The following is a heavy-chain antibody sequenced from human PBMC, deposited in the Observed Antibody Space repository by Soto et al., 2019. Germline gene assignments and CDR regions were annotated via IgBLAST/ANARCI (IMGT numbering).Heavy chain of an antibody. V-gene: IGHV1-69*01. J-gene: IGHJ6*02. CDR2: IIPIFGTA. Sequence: QVQLVQSGAEVKKPGSSVKVSCKASGGTFSSYAISWVRQAPGQGLEWMGGIIPIFGTANYAQKFQGRVTITADESTSTAYMELSSLRSEDTAVYYCARSSDKPMVRGVIKREYYYYGMDVWGQGTTVTVSS. D-gene: IGHD3-10*01. CDR3: ARSSDKPMVRGVIKREYYYYGMDV. CDR1: GGTFSSYA.